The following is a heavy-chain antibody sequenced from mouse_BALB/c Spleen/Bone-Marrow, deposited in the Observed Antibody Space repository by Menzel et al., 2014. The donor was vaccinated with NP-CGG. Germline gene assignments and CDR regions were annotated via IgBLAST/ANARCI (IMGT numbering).Heavy chain of an antibody. Sequence: QVQLQQPAAELARPGASVKMSCKASGYTFTSYTMHWVKQRPGQGLEWIGYINPSNGYTEYNQKFKDKTTLTVNKSSSTTYMQLSSLTSEDSAVYYCARPRCFDYWGQGTTLTVSS. V-gene: IGHV1-4*02. CDR3: ARPRCFDY. CDR2: INPSNGYT. J-gene: IGHJ2*01. CDR1: GYTFTSYT.